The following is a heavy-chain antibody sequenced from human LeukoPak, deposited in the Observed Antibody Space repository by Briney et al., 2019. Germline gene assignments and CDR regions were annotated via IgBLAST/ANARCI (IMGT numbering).Heavy chain of an antibody. CDR3: ARHTRNTYYYGSGSSAIDY. V-gene: IGHV4-4*07. CDR2: IYTSGST. Sequence: PSETLSLTCTVSGGSISSYYWSWIRQPAGKGLEWIGRIYTSGSTNYNPSLKSRVTMSVDTSKNQFSLKLSSVTAADTAVYYCARHTRNTYYYGSGSSAIDYWGQGTLVTVSS. J-gene: IGHJ4*02. CDR1: GGSISSYY. D-gene: IGHD3-10*01.